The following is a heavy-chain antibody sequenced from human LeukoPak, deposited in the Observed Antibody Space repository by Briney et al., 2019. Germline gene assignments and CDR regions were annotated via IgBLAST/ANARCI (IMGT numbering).Heavy chain of an antibody. CDR2: IYPGDSDT. Sequence: GESLKISCKGSGYSFTTYWIAWVRQMPGKGLEWMGVIYPGDSDTRYSPSFQGQVTISADKSISTAYLQWSSLKASDTAMYYCARRLRDSDYDILTGYPFNAFDIWGQGTMVTVSS. D-gene: IGHD3-9*01. J-gene: IGHJ3*02. CDR1: GYSFTTYW. V-gene: IGHV5-51*01. CDR3: ARRLRDSDYDILTGYPFNAFDI.